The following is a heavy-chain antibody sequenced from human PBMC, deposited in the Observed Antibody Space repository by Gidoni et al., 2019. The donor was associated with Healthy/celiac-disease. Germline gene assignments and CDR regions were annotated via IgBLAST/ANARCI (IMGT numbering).Heavy chain of an antibody. J-gene: IGHJ6*03. V-gene: IGHV3-21*01. CDR1: GFTFSSYS. Sequence: DVQLVESGGGLVKPAGPPTPPCAASGFTFSSYSMHWVRPAPGQGLGWVSSISSSSSYIYYADSVKGRFTISRDNAKNSLYLQMNSLRAEDTAVYYCASVSVIVATNQGDYMDVWGKGTTVTVSS. D-gene: IGHD5-12*01. CDR2: ISSSSSYI. CDR3: ASVSVIVATNQGDYMDV.